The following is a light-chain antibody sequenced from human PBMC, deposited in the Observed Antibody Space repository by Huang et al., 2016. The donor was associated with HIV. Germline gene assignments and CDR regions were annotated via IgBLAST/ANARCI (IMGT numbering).Light chain of an antibody. Sequence: EILMTQSPATLSVSPGNRVTLSCRANRSVSTNLAWYQQRPGQAPRLLIYGSSTRAPGIPARFSGSGSGTDFSLTISSLQSEDFAVYYCHQYNNWLLSFGGGTRVDI. J-gene: IGKJ4*01. CDR2: GSS. V-gene: IGKV3-15*01. CDR1: RSVSTN. CDR3: HQYNNWLLS.